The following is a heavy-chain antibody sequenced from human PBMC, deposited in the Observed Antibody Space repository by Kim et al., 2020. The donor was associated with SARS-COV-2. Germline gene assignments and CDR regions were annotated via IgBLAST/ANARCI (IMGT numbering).Heavy chain of an antibody. CDR3: ARVVGIAVAGPFDY. V-gene: IGHV1-69*04. D-gene: IGHD6-19*01. Sequence: AQKFQGRVTITADKSTSTAYMELSSLRSEDTAVYYCARVVGIAVAGPFDYWGQGTLVTVSS. J-gene: IGHJ4*02.